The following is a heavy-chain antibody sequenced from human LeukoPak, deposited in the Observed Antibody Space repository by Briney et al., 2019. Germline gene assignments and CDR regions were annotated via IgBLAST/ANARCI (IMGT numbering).Heavy chain of an antibody. Sequence: GGSLRLSCAASGFTFSSCSMNWVRQAPGKGLEWVSAISSDSSYIYYADSVRGRFTISRDNAKNSLYLQMNSLRAEDTAVYYCARIRDFGASYHYFYMDVWGQGTTVTVSS. CDR1: GFTFSSCS. CDR2: ISSDSSYI. CDR3: ARIRDFGASYHYFYMDV. V-gene: IGHV3-21*01. J-gene: IGHJ6*03. D-gene: IGHD4-17*01.